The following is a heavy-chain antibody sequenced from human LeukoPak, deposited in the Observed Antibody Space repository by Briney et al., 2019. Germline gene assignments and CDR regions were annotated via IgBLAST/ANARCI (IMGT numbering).Heavy chain of an antibody. D-gene: IGHD6-19*01. CDR3: ARGRGSGYGHSGWYGEGWFDP. CDR1: GWSFNGYY. J-gene: IGHJ5*02. Sequence: SVTLSLNCAVYGWSFNGYYWSWIRQAQGKGREWIREINHSGSTNYNTSLYSRVTISVDSTKNQFSLQLSLVTAADTAVYYCARGRGSGYGHSGWYGEGWFDPWGQGTLVTVSS. V-gene: IGHV4-34*01. CDR2: INHSGST.